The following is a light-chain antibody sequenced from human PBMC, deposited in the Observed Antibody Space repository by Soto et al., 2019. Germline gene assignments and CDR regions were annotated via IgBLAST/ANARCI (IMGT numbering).Light chain of an antibody. CDR1: QTIGAN. V-gene: IGKV1-39*01. CDR2: DAS. J-gene: IGKJ2*01. Sequence: DIQMTQSPSSLSASVGDRVTITCRASQTIGANLNWYRQKLGKAPTLLIYDASTLQSGVPSRFSGLGSGTDFALTITSLQPDDSATYYCQQSYTTVYTFGQVTKVEIK. CDR3: QQSYTTVYT.